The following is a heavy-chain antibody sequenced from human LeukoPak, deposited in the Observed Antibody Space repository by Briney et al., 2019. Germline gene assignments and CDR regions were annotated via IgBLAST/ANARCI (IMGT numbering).Heavy chain of an antibody. CDR3: ARGGYGDYDS. V-gene: IGHV3-23*01. CDR2: ISAGADST. Sequence: PGGSLRLSCAASGFTFSSYSMNWVRQAPGKGLEWVSAISAGADSTYYADSVQGRFTISRDNSKNTLFLQMSGLRDEDAAVYFCARGGYGDYDSWGQGTLVTVSS. J-gene: IGHJ5*01. D-gene: IGHD4-17*01. CDR1: GFTFSSYS.